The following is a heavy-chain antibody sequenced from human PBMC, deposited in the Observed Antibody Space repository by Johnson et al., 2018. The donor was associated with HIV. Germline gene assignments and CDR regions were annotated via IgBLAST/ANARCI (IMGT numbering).Heavy chain of an antibody. D-gene: IGHD3-10*01. CDR2: ISYDGSNK. V-gene: IGHV3-30*04. CDR3: ARRGLANAFDI. Sequence: VQLVESGGGVVQPGRSLRLSCAASGFTFSSYAMHWVRQAPGKGLEWVAVISYDGSNKYYADSVKGRFTISRDNSKNTLYLQMNSLRAEDTAVYYCARRGLANAFDIWGQGTMVTVSS. J-gene: IGHJ3*02. CDR1: GFTFSSYA.